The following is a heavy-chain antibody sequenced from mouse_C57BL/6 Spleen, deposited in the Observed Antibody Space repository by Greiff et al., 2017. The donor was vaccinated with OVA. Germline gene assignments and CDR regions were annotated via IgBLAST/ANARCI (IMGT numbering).Heavy chain of an antibody. CDR1: GFSLTSYA. CDR3: ARERDYGNYYYAMDY. CDR2: IWTGGGT. Sequence: VKLMESGPGLVAPSQSLSITCTVSGFSLTSYAISWVRQPPGKGLAWLGVIWTGGGTNYNSALKSRLSISKDNSKSQVFLKMNSLQTDDTARYYCARERDYGNYYYAMDYWGQGTSVTVSS. J-gene: IGHJ4*01. D-gene: IGHD2-1*01. V-gene: IGHV2-9-1*01.